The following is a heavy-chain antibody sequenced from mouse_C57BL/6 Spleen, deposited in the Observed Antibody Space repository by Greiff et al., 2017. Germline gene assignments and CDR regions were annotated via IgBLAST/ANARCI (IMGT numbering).Heavy chain of an antibody. CDR1: GYSITSGYY. D-gene: IGHD1-1*01. Sequence: VQLKESGPGLVKPSQSLSLTCSVTGYSITSGYYWNWIRQFPGNKLEWMGYISYDGSNNYNPSLKNRISITRDTSKNQFFLKLNSVTTEDTATYYCAREKVATPFDYWGQGTTLTVSS. CDR3: AREKVATPFDY. CDR2: ISYDGSN. J-gene: IGHJ2*01. V-gene: IGHV3-6*01.